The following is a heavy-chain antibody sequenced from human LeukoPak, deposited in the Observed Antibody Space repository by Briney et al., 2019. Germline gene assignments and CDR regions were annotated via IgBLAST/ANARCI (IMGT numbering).Heavy chain of an antibody. CDR2: ISGSGGST. J-gene: IGHJ5*01. CDR1: GFTFSSSA. CDR3: AKDRHAPGRYCSSTTCFPFDS. Sequence: PGGSLRLSCAASGFTFSSSAMNWVRQAPGKGLEWVSAISGSGGSTYYADSVKGRFTISRDNSKSTLYLQMNSLRAEDTAVYYCAKDRHAPGRYCSSTTCFPFDSWGQGTLVTVSS. V-gene: IGHV3-23*01. D-gene: IGHD2-2*01.